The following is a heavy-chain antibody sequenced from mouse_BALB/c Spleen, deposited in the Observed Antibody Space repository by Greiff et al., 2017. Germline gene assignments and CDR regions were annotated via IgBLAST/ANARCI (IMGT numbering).Heavy chain of an antibody. CDR3: AHGGYDPFDY. J-gene: IGHJ2*01. D-gene: IGHD2-14*01. V-gene: IGHV3-6*02. Sequence: EVKLEESGPGLVKPSQSLSLTCSVTGYSITSGYYWNWIRQFPGNKLEWMGYISYDGSNNYNPSLKNRISITRDTSKNQFFLKLNSVTTEDTATYYCAHGGYDPFDYWGQGTTLTVSS. CDR1: GYSITSGYY. CDR2: ISYDGSN.